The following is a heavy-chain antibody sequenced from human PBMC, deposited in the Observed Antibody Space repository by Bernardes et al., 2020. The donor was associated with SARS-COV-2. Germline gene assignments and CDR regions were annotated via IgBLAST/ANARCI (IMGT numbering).Heavy chain of an antibody. J-gene: IGHJ4*02. CDR1: GFTFSNYA. D-gene: IGHD2-21*01. Sequence: GGSLRLSCAASGFTFSNYAMNWVRQAPGKGLEWVSSISSSGGSTDYADSVKGRFTISRDNSRNTLYLQTNALRAEDTAMYYCANGALPHIGDQYFDYWGQGSLVTVSS. V-gene: IGHV3-23*01. CDR3: ANGALPHIGDQYFDY. CDR2: ISSSGGST.